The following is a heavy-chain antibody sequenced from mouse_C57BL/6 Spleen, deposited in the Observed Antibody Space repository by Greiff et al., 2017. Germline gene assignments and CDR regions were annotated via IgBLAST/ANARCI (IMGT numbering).Heavy chain of an antibody. V-gene: IGHV1-64*01. J-gene: IGHJ4*01. CDR1: GYTFTSYW. CDR2: IHPNSGST. CDR3: ARSGLLGAMDY. D-gene: IGHD2-10*01. Sequence: QVQLQQSGAELVKPGASVKLSCKASGYTFTSYWMHWVKQRPGQGLEWIGMIHPNSGSTNYNEKFKSKATLTVDKSSSTAYMQLSSLTSEDSAVYYCARSGLLGAMDYWGQGTSVTVSS.